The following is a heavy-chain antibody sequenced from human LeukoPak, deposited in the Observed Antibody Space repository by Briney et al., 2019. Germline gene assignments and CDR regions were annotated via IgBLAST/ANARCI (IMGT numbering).Heavy chain of an antibody. CDR2: IYNNGDT. Sequence: SETLSLTCTVSGGSISTSNYYWGWIRQPPGKGLEWIGSIYNNGDTYDNPSLKSRVTISVDTSKNQFSLKLSSVTAADTAVYYCGRSMYCYDSSGYYSDYWGQGTLVTVSS. CDR1: GGSISTSNYY. J-gene: IGHJ4*02. CDR3: GRSMYCYDSSGYYSDY. V-gene: IGHV4-39*01. D-gene: IGHD3-22*01.